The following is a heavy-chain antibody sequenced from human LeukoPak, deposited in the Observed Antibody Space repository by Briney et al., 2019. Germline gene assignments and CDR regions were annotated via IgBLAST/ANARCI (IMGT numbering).Heavy chain of an antibody. CDR1: GGSFSGYY. CDR2: IYYSGST. D-gene: IGHD5-24*01. CDR3: ARDRDYFGY. Sequence: SETLSLTCAVYGGSFSGYYWSWIRQPPGKGLEWIGYIYYSGSTNYNPSLKSRVTISVDTSKNQFSLKLSSVTAADTAVYYCARDRDYFGYWGQGTLVTVSS. V-gene: IGHV4-59*01. J-gene: IGHJ4*02.